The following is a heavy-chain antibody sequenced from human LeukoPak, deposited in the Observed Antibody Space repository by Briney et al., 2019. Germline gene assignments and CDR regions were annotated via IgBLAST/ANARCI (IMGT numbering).Heavy chain of an antibody. CDR1: GYSFTSYW. CDR3: ARPVARIKIAARVLGAFDI. CDR2: IYPGNSDP. Sequence: GESLKISCKGSGYSFTSYWIGWVRQMPGKGLEGMGIIYPGNSDPRYSPYFQGQVTISADKSISTAYLEWSSLKASDTAMYYCARPVARIKIAARVLGAFDIWGQGTMVSVSS. D-gene: IGHD6-6*01. J-gene: IGHJ3*02. V-gene: IGHV5-51*01.